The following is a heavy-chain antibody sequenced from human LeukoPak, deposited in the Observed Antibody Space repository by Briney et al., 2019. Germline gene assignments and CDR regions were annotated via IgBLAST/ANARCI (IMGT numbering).Heavy chain of an antibody. CDR3: ARVPLNYYYYMDV. V-gene: IGHV3-7*01. CDR1: GFTFNSYG. Sequence: PGGSLRLSCAASGFTFNSYGMHWVRQAPGKGLEWVANIKQDGSEKFYVDSVKGRFTISRDNAKNSLYLQMNSLRAEDTAVYNCARVPLNYYYYMDVWGKGTTVTASS. J-gene: IGHJ6*03. CDR2: IKQDGSEK.